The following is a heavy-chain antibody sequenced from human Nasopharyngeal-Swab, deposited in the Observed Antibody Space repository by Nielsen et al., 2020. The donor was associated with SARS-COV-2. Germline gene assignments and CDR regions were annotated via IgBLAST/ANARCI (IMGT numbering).Heavy chain of an antibody. D-gene: IGHD2-2*01. CDR1: GFTFSGSA. J-gene: IGHJ5*02. V-gene: IGHV3-73*01. CDR3: TRPWAAASGHTALFLGFDP. Sequence: GESLKISCAASGFTFSGSAMHWVRQASGKGLDWVGRIRSKANNYATAYAASVKGRFTISRDDSKNTAYLQMNSLKTEDTAVYYCTRPWAAASGHTALFLGFDPWGQGTLVTVSS. CDR2: IRSKANNYAT.